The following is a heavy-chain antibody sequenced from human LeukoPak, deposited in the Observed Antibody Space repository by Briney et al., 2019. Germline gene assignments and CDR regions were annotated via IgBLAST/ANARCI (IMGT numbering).Heavy chain of an antibody. CDR1: VFTFSSYW. CDR2: INSDGSST. D-gene: IGHD4/OR15-4a*01. J-gene: IGHJ4*02. CDR3: ASDRLTTLDY. V-gene: IGHV3-74*01. Sequence: GGSLRLSCTASVFTFSSYWMHWVRQATGKGLVWVSRINSDGSSTSYADSVKGRFTISRDNAKNTLYLQMNSLRAEDTSVYYCASDRLTTLDYWGQGTLVTVSS.